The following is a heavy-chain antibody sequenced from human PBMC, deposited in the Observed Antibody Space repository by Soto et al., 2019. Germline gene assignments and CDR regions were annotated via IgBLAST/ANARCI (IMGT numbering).Heavy chain of an antibody. CDR1: GFTFSSYS. J-gene: IGHJ4*02. CDR3: ASVIAARPASDY. D-gene: IGHD6-6*01. V-gene: IGHV3-21*01. CDR2: ISSSSSYI. Sequence: EVQLVESGGGLVKPGGSLRLSCAASGFTFSSYSMNWVRQAPGKGLEWVSSISSSSSYIYYADSVKGRFTISRDNAKNSLYLQMNSLRAEETDVYYCASVIAARPASDYWGQGTLVTVSS.